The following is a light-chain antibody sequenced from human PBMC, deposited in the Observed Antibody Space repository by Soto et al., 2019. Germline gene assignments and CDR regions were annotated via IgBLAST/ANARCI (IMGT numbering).Light chain of an antibody. CDR2: DGS. Sequence: DIPMTQSPSTLSASVGDRVTISCRATQSVSRWFAWYQQKPGKAPNLLIYDGSSVASGIPARFSGSGSGTVFTLTISSLQPDVFATYYCQQYNSYPWTFGQGTKVEVK. V-gene: IGKV1-5*01. J-gene: IGKJ1*01. CDR3: QQYNSYPWT. CDR1: QSVSRW.